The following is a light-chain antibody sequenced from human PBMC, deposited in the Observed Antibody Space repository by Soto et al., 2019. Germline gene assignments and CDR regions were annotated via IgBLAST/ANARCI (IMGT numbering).Light chain of an antibody. V-gene: IGLV2-14*01. CDR2: EVS. CDR3: SSYSISTAYL. J-gene: IGLJ1*01. Sequence: QSALTQPASVSGSPGQSITISCTGTSSDVGGYDYVSWYQLHPGKAPKLMVFEVSNRPSGVSYRLSGSKSGNTASLTISGLQAEGEADYFCSSYSISTAYLFGTGTKVTVL. CDR1: SSDVGGYDY.